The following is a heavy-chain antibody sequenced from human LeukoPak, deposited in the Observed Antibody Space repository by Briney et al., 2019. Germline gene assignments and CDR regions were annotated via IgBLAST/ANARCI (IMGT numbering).Heavy chain of an antibody. CDR1: GFAFSSYG. J-gene: IGHJ4*02. CDR3: ATYRQVLLPFES. D-gene: IGHD2-8*02. Sequence: PGGSLRLSCAASGFAFSSYGMHWVRQAPGKGLEWVAFIRYDGSNKYYADSVRGRFTISRDNSKSTLSLQMNSLRAEDRAIYYCATYRQVLLPFESWGQGTLVTVSS. CDR2: IRYDGSNK. V-gene: IGHV3-30*02.